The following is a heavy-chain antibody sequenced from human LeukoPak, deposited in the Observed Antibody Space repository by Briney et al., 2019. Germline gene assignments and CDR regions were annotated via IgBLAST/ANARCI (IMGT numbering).Heavy chain of an antibody. V-gene: IGHV3-23*01. CDR3: ARDLDKMATISETPPFDP. D-gene: IGHD5-24*01. Sequence: PGGSLRLSCAASGFTFSSYAMSWVRQAPGKGLEWVSAISGSGGSTYYADSVKGRFTISRDNSKNTLYLQMNSLRAEDTAVYYCARDLDKMATISETPPFDPWGQGTLVTVSS. CDR2: ISGSGGST. J-gene: IGHJ5*02. CDR1: GFTFSSYA.